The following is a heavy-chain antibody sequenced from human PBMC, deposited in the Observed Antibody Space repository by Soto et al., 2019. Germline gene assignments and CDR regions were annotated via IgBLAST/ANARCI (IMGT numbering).Heavy chain of an antibody. CDR1: GFTFSSYA. CDR3: AKLFMVRGVMRWGGTCGMDV. J-gene: IGHJ6*04. D-gene: IGHD3-10*01. CDR2: ISGSGGST. Sequence: PGGSLRLSCAASGFTFSSYAMSWVRQAPGKGLEWVSAISGSGGSTYYADSVKGRFTISRDNSKNTLYLQMNSLRAEDTAVYYFAKLFMVRGVMRWGGTCGMDVWGEGTTVTVSS. V-gene: IGHV3-23*01.